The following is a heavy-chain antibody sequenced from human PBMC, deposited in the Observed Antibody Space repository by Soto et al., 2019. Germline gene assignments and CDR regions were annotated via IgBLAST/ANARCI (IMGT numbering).Heavy chain of an antibody. D-gene: IGHD3-3*01. CDR3: ARDSGTIFGVVILSGWFDP. J-gene: IGHJ5*02. CDR1: GYTLSIYV. V-gene: IGHV1-3*01. CDR2: INAGNGNT. Sequence: SLNGACKASGYTLSIYVMHWVSQATGQRLEWMGWINAGNGNTKYSQKFQGRVTITRDTSASTAYMELSSLRSEDTAVYYCARDSGTIFGVVILSGWFDPWGQGTLVTVSS.